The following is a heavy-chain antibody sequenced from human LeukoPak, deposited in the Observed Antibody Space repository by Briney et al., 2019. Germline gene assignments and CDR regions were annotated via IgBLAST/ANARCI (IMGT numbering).Heavy chain of an antibody. CDR2: ISSSSSYI. CDR1: GFTFSSYS. J-gene: IGHJ3*02. CDR3: AREYKVGASAFDI. Sequence: PGGSLRLSCAASGFTFSSYSMNWVRQAPGKGLEWVSSISSSSSYIYYADSVKGRFTISRDNAKNSLYLQMNSLRAEDTAVYYCAREYKVGASAFDIWGQGTMVTVSS. D-gene: IGHD1-26*01. V-gene: IGHV3-21*01.